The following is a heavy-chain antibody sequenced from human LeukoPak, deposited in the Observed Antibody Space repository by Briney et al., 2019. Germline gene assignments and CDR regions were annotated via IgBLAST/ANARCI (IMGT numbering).Heavy chain of an antibody. CDR3: AKNLKAYYDSSGYSYYFDY. CDR1: GFTFSNYA. V-gene: IGHV3-23*01. Sequence: PGGSLRLSCAASGFTFSNYAMSWVRQAPGKGLDWVSTIGGSGGSTYYADSVKGRFTISRDNSKNMLYLQMNSLRAEDTAVYYCAKNLKAYYDSSGYSYYFDYWGQGTLVTVSS. D-gene: IGHD3-22*01. CDR2: IGGSGGST. J-gene: IGHJ4*02.